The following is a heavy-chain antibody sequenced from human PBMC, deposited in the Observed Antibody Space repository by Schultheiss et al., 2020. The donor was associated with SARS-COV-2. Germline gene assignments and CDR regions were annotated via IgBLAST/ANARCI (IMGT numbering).Heavy chain of an antibody. Sequence: GSLRLSCTVSGGSISSYYWSWIRQPAGKGLEWIGRIYTSGSTNYNPSLKSRVTMSVDTSKNQFSLKLSSVTAADTAVYYCARDRYGDRGYFDLWGRGTLVTVSS. CDR1: GGSISSYY. V-gene: IGHV4-4*07. CDR3: ARDRYGDRGYFDL. D-gene: IGHD3-10*01. CDR2: IYTSGST. J-gene: IGHJ2*01.